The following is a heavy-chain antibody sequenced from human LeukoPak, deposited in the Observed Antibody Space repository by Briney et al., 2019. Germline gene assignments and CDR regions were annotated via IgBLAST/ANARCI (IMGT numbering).Heavy chain of an antibody. CDR1: GGSISSYY. V-gene: IGHV4-59*12. D-gene: IGHD3-16*02. CDR3: ARAPVSAVIDTHFDY. J-gene: IGHJ4*02. CDR2: LYYSGST. Sequence: SETLSLTCTVSGGSISSYYWSWIRQPPGKGLEWIGSLYYSGSTFYNPSLESRVTISLDTSKNQFSLKLSSVTAADTALYYCARAPVSAVIDTHFDYWGQGTLVTVSS.